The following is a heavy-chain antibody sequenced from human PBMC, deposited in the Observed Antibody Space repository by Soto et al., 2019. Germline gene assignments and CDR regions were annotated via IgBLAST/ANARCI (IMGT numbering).Heavy chain of an antibody. J-gene: IGHJ5*02. CDR3: ARILGSFYAFDP. Sequence: QVQLVQSGAEVKKPGASVKVSCKASGYTFTSYGVSWVRQAPGHGLEWMGWISGYNGNTNYTQNLQGRVTMTTDTSTSTAYMELRSLRSDDTAVYYCARILGSFYAFDPWGQGTLVTVSS. CDR2: ISGYNGNT. D-gene: IGHD3-16*01. V-gene: IGHV1-18*01. CDR1: GYTFTSYG.